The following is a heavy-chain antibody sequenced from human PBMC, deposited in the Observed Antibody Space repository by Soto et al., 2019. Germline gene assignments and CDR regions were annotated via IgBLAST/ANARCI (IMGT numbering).Heavy chain of an antibody. CDR3: ARTSIFGVVLNAFVX. CDR1: GGSFSGVGYY. CDR2: VSYSGST. D-gene: IGHD3-3*01. J-gene: IGHJ3*02. Sequence: SETLSLTFTVSGGSFSGVGYYWSWIRQHPGKGLEWMGYVSYSGSTKYKPSLRSRITISVDTSKNQFSLRLTSVTAADTAIYFCARTSIFGVVLNAFVXWGQGTLVTVS. V-gene: IGHV4-31*03.